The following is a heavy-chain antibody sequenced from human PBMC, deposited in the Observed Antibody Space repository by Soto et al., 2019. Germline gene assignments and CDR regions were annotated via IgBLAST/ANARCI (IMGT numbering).Heavy chain of an antibody. CDR3: ARIRAVAATLGPFDY. CDR2: ISTSSYT. J-gene: IGHJ4*02. D-gene: IGHD2-15*01. CDR1: GFTFTDYY. V-gene: IGHV3-11*06. Sequence: GGSLRLSCAASGFTFTDYYMSWIRQAPGKGLEWVSYISTSSYTNYADSVKGRFTISRDNAQNSLYLQMNSLRAEDTAVYYCARIRAVAATLGPFDYWGQGTLVTVSS.